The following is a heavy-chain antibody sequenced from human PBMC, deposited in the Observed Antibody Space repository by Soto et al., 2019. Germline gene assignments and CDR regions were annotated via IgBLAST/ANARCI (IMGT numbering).Heavy chain of an antibody. D-gene: IGHD3-22*01. CDR3: ARESYDSSGYFFDY. J-gene: IGHJ4*02. CDR2: ISYDGSNK. CDR1: GFTFSSYA. V-gene: IGHV3-30-3*01. Sequence: GGSLRLSCAASGFTFSSYAMHWVRQAPGKGLEWVAVISYDGSNKYYADSVEGRFTISRDNSKNTLYLQMNSLRAEDTAVYYCARESYDSSGYFFDYWGQGTLVTVSS.